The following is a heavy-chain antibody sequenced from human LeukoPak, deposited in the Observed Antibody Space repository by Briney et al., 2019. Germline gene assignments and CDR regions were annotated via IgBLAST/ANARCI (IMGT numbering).Heavy chain of an antibody. Sequence: SETLSPTCTVSGYSLSSTYYWGWIRPPPGKGLEWVGSVVHSGNTYYTPTLKSRLTISAETSKHQFSLTLTSVTAADPALYYCSRDRSVGVLPAPPFDVWGQGTLVTVSS. CDR3: SRDRSVGVLPAPPFDV. D-gene: IGHD2-2*01. CDR1: GYSLSSTYY. CDR2: VVHSGNT. J-gene: IGHJ4*02. V-gene: IGHV4-38-2*02.